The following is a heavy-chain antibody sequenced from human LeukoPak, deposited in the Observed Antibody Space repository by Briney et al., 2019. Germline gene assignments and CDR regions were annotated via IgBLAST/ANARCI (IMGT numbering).Heavy chain of an antibody. CDR3: ARDYNVLRFLEWLPTFDY. CDR1: GYTFTGYY. J-gene: IGHJ4*02. CDR2: INPNSGGT. Sequence: ASMKVSCKASGYTFTGYYMHWVRQAPGQGLEWMGWINPNSGGTNYAQKFQGRVTMTRDTSISTAYMELSRLRSDDTAVYYCARDYNVLRFLEWLPTFDYWGQGTLVTVSS. V-gene: IGHV1-2*02. D-gene: IGHD3-3*01.